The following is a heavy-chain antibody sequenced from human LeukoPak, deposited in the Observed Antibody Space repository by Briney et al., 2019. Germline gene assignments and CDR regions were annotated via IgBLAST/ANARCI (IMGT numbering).Heavy chain of an antibody. CDR1: GYTFSSHA. D-gene: IGHD6-6*01. Sequence: WASVTVSCKAFGYTFSSHAMNWVRQAPGQGLELMGWINTNTGIPTYAQGFAGRFVFSLDTSVTTAYLQITSLKAEDTAVYYCARDLVSAGFDIWGQGTMVTVSS. CDR3: ARDLVSAGFDI. CDR2: INTNTGIP. J-gene: IGHJ3*02. V-gene: IGHV7-4-1*02.